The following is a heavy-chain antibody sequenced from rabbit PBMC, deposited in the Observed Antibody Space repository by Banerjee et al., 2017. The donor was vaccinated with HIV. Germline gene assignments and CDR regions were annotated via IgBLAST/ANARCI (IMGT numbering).Heavy chain of an antibody. J-gene: IGHJ3*01. V-gene: IGHV1S45*01. CDR3: AREGANSAGFYL. CDR2: INTISGDT. D-gene: IGHD7-1*01. Sequence: EESGGDLVKPEGSLTLTCTASGFSFSNGYVMCWVRQAPGKGLEWIACINTISGDTVYATWAKGRFTISKASWTTVTLQMTSLTAADTATYFCAREGANSAGFYLWGQGTLVTVS. CDR1: GFSFSNGYV.